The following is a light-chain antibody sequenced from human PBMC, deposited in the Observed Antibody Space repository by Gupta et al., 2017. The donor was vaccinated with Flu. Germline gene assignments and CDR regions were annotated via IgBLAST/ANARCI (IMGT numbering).Light chain of an antibody. CDR2: EGS. J-gene: IGLJ2*01. CDR1: SNDVGGYNL. CDR3: SADASSGNLV. V-gene: IGLV2-23*01. Sequence: SALPQPASVSGSPGPSITISCTGTSNDVGGYNLVSWYQHHPGKPPKFIIYEGSKRPAGVASRFSASKSGNTASLTISVHEEEDDADYYYSADASSGNLVFGGGTKVTVL.